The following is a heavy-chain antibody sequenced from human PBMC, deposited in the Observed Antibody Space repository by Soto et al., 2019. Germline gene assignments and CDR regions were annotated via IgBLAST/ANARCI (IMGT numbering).Heavy chain of an antibody. J-gene: IGHJ1*01. Sequence: SETLSLTCTVSGASVSSSSNYWGWIRQPPGKGLEWIGSVHNGGSTYYSPSLNGRGTISVDTSKKQFSLKVSSVTAADTAVYYCARQFEDGDYVVEYFQHWGQGTLVTVSS. V-gene: IGHV4-39*01. CDR3: ARQFEDGDYVVEYFQH. CDR2: VHNGGST. D-gene: IGHD4-17*01. CDR1: GASVSSSSNY.